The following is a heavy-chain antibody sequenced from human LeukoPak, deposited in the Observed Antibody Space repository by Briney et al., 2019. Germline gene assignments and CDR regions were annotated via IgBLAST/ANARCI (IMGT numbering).Heavy chain of an antibody. CDR3: ARGLGGYTSSQAY. Sequence: PGGSLRLSCAASGFTFSSYWMHWVRQAPGKGLVWVSCINTDGSSTNYADSVKGRFTISRDNAKNTLYLQMNSLRAEDTAVYYCARGLGGYTSSQAYWGQGTLVTVSS. CDR1: GFTFSSYW. V-gene: IGHV3-74*01. J-gene: IGHJ4*02. CDR2: INTDGSST. D-gene: IGHD6-13*01.